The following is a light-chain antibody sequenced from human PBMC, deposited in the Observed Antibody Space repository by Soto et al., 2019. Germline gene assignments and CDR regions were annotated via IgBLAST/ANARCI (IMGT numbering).Light chain of an antibody. CDR3: QQYNTWPKT. Sequence: EIVMTQSPATLSVSPGERATLSCTASQSVSSNLAWYQQKPGQAPTLLISGVSTRATGIPARFSGSGSGTEFTLTISSLQPEDFAVYYCQQYNTWPKTFGQGTKVEIK. V-gene: IGKV3-15*01. CDR1: QSVSSN. CDR2: GVS. J-gene: IGKJ1*01.